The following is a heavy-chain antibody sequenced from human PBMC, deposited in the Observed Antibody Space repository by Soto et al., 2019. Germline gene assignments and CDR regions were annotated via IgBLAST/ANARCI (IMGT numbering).Heavy chain of an antibody. J-gene: IGHJ2*01. V-gene: IGHV3-21*01. Sequence: PGGSLRLSCTASGFTFDTYTMNWLRQAPGRGLEWVSSISATTTYKYYAASVEGRFTISRDNAKNSLYLQTNSLGAEDTAVYYCERGSASKSGHLWYFDLWGRGTLVTVSS. CDR1: GFTFDTYT. CDR3: ERGSASKSGHLWYFDL. D-gene: IGHD2-8*02. CDR2: ISATTTYK.